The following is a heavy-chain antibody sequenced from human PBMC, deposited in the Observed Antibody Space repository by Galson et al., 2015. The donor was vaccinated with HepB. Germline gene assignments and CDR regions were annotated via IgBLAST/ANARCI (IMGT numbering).Heavy chain of an antibody. D-gene: IGHD6-19*01. J-gene: IGHJ4*02. CDR3: AKSGSEYSSGRPPLIDY. V-gene: IGHV3-23*01. Sequence: SLRLSCAASGFTFSSYAMSWVRQAPGKGLEWVSAISGSGGSTYYADSVKGRFTISRDNSKNTLYLQMNSLRAEDTAVYYCAKSGSEYSSGRPPLIDYWGQGTLVTVSS. CDR2: ISGSGGST. CDR1: GFTFSSYA.